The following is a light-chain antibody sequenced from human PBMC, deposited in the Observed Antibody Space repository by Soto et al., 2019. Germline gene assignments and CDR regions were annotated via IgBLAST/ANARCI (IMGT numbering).Light chain of an antibody. Sequence: QSVLTQPPSVSGAPGQRVTISCTGSSSNIGAGSDVHWYQQVPGTAPKLLVYGSYNRPSGVPDRFSGSKSGTSASLAITGLQAEYEADYYCISYRGSDTSYVFGTGPKVTVL. V-gene: IGLV1-40*01. CDR1: SSNIGAGSD. CDR3: ISYRGSDTSYV. CDR2: GSY. J-gene: IGLJ1*01.